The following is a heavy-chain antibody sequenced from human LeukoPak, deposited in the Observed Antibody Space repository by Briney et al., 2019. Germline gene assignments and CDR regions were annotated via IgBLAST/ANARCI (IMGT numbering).Heavy chain of an antibody. J-gene: IGHJ3*02. V-gene: IGHV4-59*01. Sequence: KPSETLSLTCTVPGGSISSYYWSWIRQPPGKGLEWIGYIYYSGSTNYNPSLKSRVTISVDTSKNQFSLKLSSVTAADTAVYYCARAHDIVVVVAATHDAFDIWGQGTMVTASS. D-gene: IGHD2-15*01. CDR1: GGSISSYY. CDR3: ARAHDIVVVVAATHDAFDI. CDR2: IYYSGST.